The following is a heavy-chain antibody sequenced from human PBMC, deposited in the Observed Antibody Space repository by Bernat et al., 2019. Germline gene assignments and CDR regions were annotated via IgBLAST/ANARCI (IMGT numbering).Heavy chain of an antibody. J-gene: IGHJ6*02. Sequence: QVQLQQWGAGLLKPSETLSLTCAVYGGSFSGYYWSWTRQPPGKGLEWIGEINHSGSTNYNPSLKSRVTISVDTSKNQFSLKLSSVTAADTAVYYCARGLRPLGYCSSTSCYGLGDVWGQGTTVTVSS. D-gene: IGHD2-2*01. CDR2: INHSGST. V-gene: IGHV4-34*01. CDR3: ARGLRPLGYCSSTSCYGLGDV. CDR1: GGSFSGYY.